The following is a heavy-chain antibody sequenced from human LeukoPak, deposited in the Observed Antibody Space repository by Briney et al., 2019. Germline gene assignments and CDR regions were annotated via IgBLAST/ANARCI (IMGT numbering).Heavy chain of an antibody. J-gene: IGHJ5*02. CDR2: IIPILGIA. CDR1: GGTFSSYT. Sequence: ASVKVSCKASGGTFSSYTISWVRQAPGQGLEWMGRIIPILGIANYAQKFQGRVTITADKSTSTAYMELSSLRSEDTAVYYCARGPPLNGYSYGENWFDPWGLGTLVTVSS. V-gene: IGHV1-69*02. CDR3: ARGPPLNGYSYGENWFDP. D-gene: IGHD5-18*01.